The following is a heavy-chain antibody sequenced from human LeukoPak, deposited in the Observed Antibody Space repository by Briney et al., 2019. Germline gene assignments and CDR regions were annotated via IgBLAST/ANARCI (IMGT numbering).Heavy chain of an antibody. V-gene: IGHV1-46*01. CDR1: GYTFTSYY. CDR2: INPSGGST. Sequence: RGASVKVSCKASGYTFTSYYMHWVRQAPGQGLEWMGIINPSGGSTSYAQKFQGRVTMTRDTSTSTVYMELSSLRSEDTAVYYCARVHGRPWPLWFGVPANKESQYYYYGMDVWGQGTTVTVSS. CDR3: ARVHGRPWPLWFGVPANKESQYYYYGMDV. J-gene: IGHJ6*02. D-gene: IGHD3-10*01.